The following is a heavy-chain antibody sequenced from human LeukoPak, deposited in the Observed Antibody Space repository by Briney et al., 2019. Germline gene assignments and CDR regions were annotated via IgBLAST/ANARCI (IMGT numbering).Heavy chain of an antibody. J-gene: IGHJ4*02. CDR3: ARQPKAYGSGSDYFDY. D-gene: IGHD3-10*01. V-gene: IGHV4-39*01. CDR2: IDYSGST. Sequence: SETLSLTCTVSGGSISSSSYYWGWIRQPPGKGLEWIGSIDYSGSTYYNPSLKSRVTISVDTSKNQFSLKLSSVTAEDTAVYYCARQPKAYGSGSDYFDYWGQGTLVTVSS. CDR1: GGSISSSSYY.